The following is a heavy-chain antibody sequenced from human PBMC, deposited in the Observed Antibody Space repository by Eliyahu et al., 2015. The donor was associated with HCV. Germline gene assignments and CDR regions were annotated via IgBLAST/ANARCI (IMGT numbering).Heavy chain of an antibody. CDR1: GFPFSDYA. CDR2: ISGSGESI. J-gene: IGHJ4*02. V-gene: IGHV3-23*01. CDR3: AKVDPWGIWGTFDY. D-gene: IGHD3-16*01. Sequence: EVQVLESGGGXVQPGGSLRLSCAXSGFPFSDYAMXWVRQAPGKGLEWVSAISGSGESIYYADSVKGRFTISRDNSKHTVYLQMDSLRAEDTAVFYCAKVDPWGIWGTFDYWGQGTLVTVSS.